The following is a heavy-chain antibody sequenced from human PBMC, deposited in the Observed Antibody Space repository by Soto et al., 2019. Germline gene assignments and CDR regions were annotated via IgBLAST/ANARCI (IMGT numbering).Heavy chain of an antibody. CDR3: ARVAPHSNLVVVAATDY. Sequence: SETLSLTCAVSGYSISGGYYWGWIRQPPGKGLGWIGSIYHSGSTYYNPSLKSRVTISVDTSKNQFSLKLSSVTAADTAVYYCARVAPHSNLVVVAATDYWGQGTLVTVSS. CDR1: GYSISGGYY. J-gene: IGHJ4*02. CDR2: IYHSGST. D-gene: IGHD2-15*01. V-gene: IGHV4-38-2*01.